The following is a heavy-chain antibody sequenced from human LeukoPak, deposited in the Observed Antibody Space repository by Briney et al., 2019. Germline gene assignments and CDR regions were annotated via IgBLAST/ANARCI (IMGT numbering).Heavy chain of an antibody. V-gene: IGHV3-21*04. D-gene: IGHD6-13*01. CDR1: GFTFSSYS. J-gene: IGHJ4*02. Sequence: GGSLRLSCAASGFTFSSYSMNWVRQAPGKGLEWVSSISSSSSYIYYADSVKGRFTISRDNAKNSLYLQMNSLRAEDTAVYYCARGAAAGRCFDYWGQGTLVTVSS. CDR3: ARGAAAGRCFDY. CDR2: ISSSSSYI.